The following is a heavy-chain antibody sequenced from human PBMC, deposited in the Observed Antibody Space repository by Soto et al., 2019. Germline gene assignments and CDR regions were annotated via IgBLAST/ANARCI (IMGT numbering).Heavy chain of an antibody. V-gene: IGHV4-59*01. CDR3: ARSGPWRELIYYYYYYMDV. J-gene: IGHJ6*03. CDR2: IYYSGST. CDR1: GRSISSYY. D-gene: IGHD3-10*01. Sequence: PSETLSLTCTVSGRSISSYYWSWIRQPPGKGLEWIGYIYYSGSTNYNPSLKSRVTISVDTSKNQFSLKLSSVTAADTAVYYCARSGPWRELIYYYYYYMDVWGKGTTVTVSS.